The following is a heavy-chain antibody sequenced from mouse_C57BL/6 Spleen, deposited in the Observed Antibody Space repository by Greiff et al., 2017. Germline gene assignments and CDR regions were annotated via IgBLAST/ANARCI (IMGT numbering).Heavy chain of an antibody. CDR3: ARGYYGNPFAY. CDR1: GYTFTSYW. D-gene: IGHD2-1*01. Sequence: VQLQQPGAELVKPGASVKMSCKASGYTFTSYWITWVQQRPGQGLEWIGAIYPGSGSTNYNEKFKSKATLTVATSSSTAYIQRSSLTSADSAVYYCARGYYGNPFAYWGQGTLVTVSA. V-gene: IGHV1-55*01. CDR2: IYPGSGST. J-gene: IGHJ3*01.